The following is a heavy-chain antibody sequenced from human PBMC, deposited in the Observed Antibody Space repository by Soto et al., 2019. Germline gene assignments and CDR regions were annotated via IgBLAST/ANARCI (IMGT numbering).Heavy chain of an antibody. D-gene: IGHD2-8*01. CDR1: GFTVSNNY. CDR3: ARDPGVNWA. CDR2: MYSGGGT. Sequence: EVQLVESGGGLVQPGGSLRLSCVASGFTVSNNYMTWVRQAPGKGLEWVSNMYSGGGTYCTDSVKGRFTISRDSSTNTLYLQMDNVRAEDTAVYYCARDPGVNWAWGKGTTVTVSS. J-gene: IGHJ6*04. V-gene: IGHV3-66*01.